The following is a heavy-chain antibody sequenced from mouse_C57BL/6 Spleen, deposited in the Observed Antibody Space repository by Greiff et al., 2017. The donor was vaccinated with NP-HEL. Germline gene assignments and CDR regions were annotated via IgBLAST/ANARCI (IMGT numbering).Heavy chain of an antibody. V-gene: IGHV1-22*01. D-gene: IGHD2-3*01. Sequence: EVQLQQSGPELVKPGASVKMSCKASGYTFTDYNMHWVKQSHGKSLEWMGYINPNNGGTSYNQKFKGKATLTVNKSSSTAYMELRSLTSEDSAVYYCARPWLLRDYFDYWGQGTTLTVSS. CDR1: GYTFTDYN. J-gene: IGHJ2*01. CDR3: ARPWLLRDYFDY. CDR2: INPNNGGT.